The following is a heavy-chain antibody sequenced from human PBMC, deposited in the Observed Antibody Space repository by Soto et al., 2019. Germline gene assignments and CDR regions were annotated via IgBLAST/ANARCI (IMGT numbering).Heavy chain of an antibody. Sequence: GGSLRLSCAASGFTFSSYAMHWVRQAPGKGLEWVAVISYDGSNKYYADSVKGRFTISRDNSKNTLYLQMNSLRAEDTAVYYCASTEYYRFDPWGQGTLVTVSS. V-gene: IGHV3-30-3*01. CDR2: ISYDGSNK. CDR3: ASTEYYRFDP. D-gene: IGHD1-26*01. J-gene: IGHJ5*02. CDR1: GFTFSSYA.